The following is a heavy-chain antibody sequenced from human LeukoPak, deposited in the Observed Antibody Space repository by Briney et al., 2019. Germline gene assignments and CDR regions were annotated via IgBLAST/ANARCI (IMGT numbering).Heavy chain of an antibody. CDR1: GGSISSGDYY. CDR3: ARDYYDSSGYYYYFDY. J-gene: IGHJ4*02. Sequence: SETLSLTCTVSGGSISSGDYYWSWIRQPPGRGLEWIGYIYYSGSTNYNPSLKSRVTISVDTSKNQFSLKLSSVTAADTAVYYCARDYYDSSGYYYYFDYWGQGTLVTVSS. CDR2: IYYSGST. D-gene: IGHD3-22*01. V-gene: IGHV4-61*08.